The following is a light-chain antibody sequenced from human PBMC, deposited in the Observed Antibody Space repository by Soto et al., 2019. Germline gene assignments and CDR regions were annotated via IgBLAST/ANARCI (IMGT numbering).Light chain of an antibody. CDR1: QRVLYSSNNKNY. CDR2: WAS. J-gene: IGKJ3*01. CDR3: QQYYSTPLA. V-gene: IGKV4-1*01. Sequence: DIVMTQSPDSLAVSLGERATINCKSSQRVLYSSNNKNYLAWYQQKPGQPPKLLIYWASTRESGVPDRFSGSGSGTDFTLTISSLQAEDVAVYYCQQYYSTPLACGPGTKVDIK.